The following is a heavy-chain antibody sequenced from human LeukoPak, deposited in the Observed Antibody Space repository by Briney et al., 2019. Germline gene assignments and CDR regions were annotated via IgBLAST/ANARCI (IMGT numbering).Heavy chain of an antibody. CDR2: IGPNGAST. V-gene: IGHV3-64*04. Sequence: GGSLRLSCSTSGFTFSNHFMHWVRRAPGKGLEYVSSIGPNGASTLYADSVKGRFTISRDNAKNSLYLQMNSLRAEDTAVYYCARDKGYYDFWSGPTNWFDPWGQGTLVTVSS. D-gene: IGHD3-3*01. CDR1: GFTFSNHF. CDR3: ARDKGYYDFWSGPTNWFDP. J-gene: IGHJ5*02.